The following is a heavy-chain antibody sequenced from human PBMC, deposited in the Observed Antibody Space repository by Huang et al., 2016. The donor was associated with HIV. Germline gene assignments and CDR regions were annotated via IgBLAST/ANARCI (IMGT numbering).Heavy chain of an antibody. D-gene: IGHD6-19*01. CDR1: GFTFSSYA. V-gene: IGHV3-23*01. CDR2: LSGGGGST. J-gene: IGHJ4*02. CDR3: AKSSAWYPPYYFDY. Sequence: EVQLLESGGGLVQSGGSLRLSCSASGFTFSSYAMSWVRQAPGKGRGWVSGLSGGGGSTYYADSVKGRFTISRDNSKNTLYLQMNSLRAEDTAVYFCAKSSAWYPPYYFDYWGQGTLVTVSS.